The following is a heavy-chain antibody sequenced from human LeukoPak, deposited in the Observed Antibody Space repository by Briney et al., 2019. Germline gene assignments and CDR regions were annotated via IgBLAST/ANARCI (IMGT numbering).Heavy chain of an antibody. Sequence: PGGSLRLSCAASGFTFDDYAMHWVRQAPGKGLEWVSGISWNSGSIGYADSVKGRFTISRDNAKNSLYLQMNSLRAEDTALYYCAKDIYPDYCGGDCYSGMDVWGQGTTVTVSS. D-gene: IGHD2-21*02. CDR2: ISWNSGSI. CDR3: AKDIYPDYCGGDCYSGMDV. V-gene: IGHV3-9*01. CDR1: GFTFDDYA. J-gene: IGHJ6*02.